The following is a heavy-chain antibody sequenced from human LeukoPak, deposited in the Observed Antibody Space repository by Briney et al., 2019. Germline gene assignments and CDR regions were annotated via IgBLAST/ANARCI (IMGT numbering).Heavy chain of an antibody. CDR3: ARDQGSGWHYFYGMDV. D-gene: IGHD6-19*01. CDR2: ISAYNGNT. Sequence: ASVKVSCKASGYTFTSYGISWVRQAPGQGLEWMGWISAYNGNTNYAQKLQGRVTMTTDTSTSTAYMELRSLRSDDTAVYYCARDQGSGWHYFYGMDVWGQGTTVTVSS. J-gene: IGHJ6*02. V-gene: IGHV1-18*01. CDR1: GYTFTSYG.